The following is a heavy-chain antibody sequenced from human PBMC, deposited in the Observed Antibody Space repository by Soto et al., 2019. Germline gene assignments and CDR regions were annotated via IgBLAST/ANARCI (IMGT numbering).Heavy chain of an antibody. Sequence: SVKVSCKASGGTFSSYAISWVRQAPGQGLEWMGGIIPIFGTANYAQKFQGRVTITADESTGTAYMELSSLRSEDTAVYYCARDHDAGYDSSGTYFDYWGQGTLVTVSS. CDR3: ARDHDAGYDSSGTYFDY. J-gene: IGHJ4*02. D-gene: IGHD3-22*01. V-gene: IGHV1-69*13. CDR2: IIPIFGTA. CDR1: GGTFSSYA.